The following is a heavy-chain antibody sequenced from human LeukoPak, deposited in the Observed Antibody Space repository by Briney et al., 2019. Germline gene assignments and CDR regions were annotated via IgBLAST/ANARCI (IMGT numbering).Heavy chain of an antibody. CDR2: IYYSGST. D-gene: IGHD6-13*01. CDR3: QGAAAGTGNVY. Sequence: PSETLSLTCTVSGGSISSSSYYWGWIRQPPGKGLEWIGSIYYSGSTYYNPSLKSRVTISVDTSKNQFSLKLSSVTAADTAVYYCQGAAAGTGNVYWGQGTLVTVSS. V-gene: IGHV4-39*07. J-gene: IGHJ4*02. CDR1: GGSISSSSYY.